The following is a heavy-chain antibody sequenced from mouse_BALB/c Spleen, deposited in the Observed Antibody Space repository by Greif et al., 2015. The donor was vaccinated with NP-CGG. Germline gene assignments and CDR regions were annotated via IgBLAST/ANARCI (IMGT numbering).Heavy chain of an antibody. J-gene: IGHJ4*01. CDR1: GYTFTSYY. CDR3: TRRGSYAMDY. V-gene: IGHV1S81*02. CDR2: INPSNGGT. Sequence: VQLQQSGAELVKPGASVKLSCKASGYTFTSYYMYWVKQRPGQGLEWIGEINPSNGGTNFNEKFKSKATLTVDKSSSPAYMQLSSLTSEDSAVYYCTRRGSYAMDYWGQGTSVTVSS.